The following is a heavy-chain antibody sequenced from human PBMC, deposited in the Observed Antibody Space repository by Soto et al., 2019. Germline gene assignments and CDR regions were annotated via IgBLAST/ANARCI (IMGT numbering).Heavy chain of an antibody. CDR1: GGTFSSYA. Sequence: ASVKVSCKASGGTFSSYAISWVRQAPGQGLEWMGGIIPIFGTANYAQKCQGRVTITADKSTSTAYMELSSLRSEDTAVYYCARDRDGYNHFDYWGQGTLVTVSS. J-gene: IGHJ4*02. CDR2: IIPIFGTA. V-gene: IGHV1-69*06. D-gene: IGHD5-12*01. CDR3: ARDRDGYNHFDY.